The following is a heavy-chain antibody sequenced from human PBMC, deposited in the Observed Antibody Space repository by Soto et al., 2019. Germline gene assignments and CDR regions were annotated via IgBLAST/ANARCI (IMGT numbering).Heavy chain of an antibody. CDR1: GYTFTNYY. CDR2: INPSGDGT. Sequence: ASVKVSCKASGYTFTNYYMHWVRQAPGQGLERMGMINPSGDGTNYAQKFQGRVTMTRDTSTSTVYMELSSLRSEDTAVYYCAREAGVGVTSPDSWGQGTLVTVSS. D-gene: IGHD1-26*01. J-gene: IGHJ4*02. V-gene: IGHV1-46*01. CDR3: AREAGVGVTSPDS.